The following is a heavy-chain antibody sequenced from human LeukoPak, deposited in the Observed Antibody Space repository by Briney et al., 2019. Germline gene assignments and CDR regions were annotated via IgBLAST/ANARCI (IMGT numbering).Heavy chain of an antibody. CDR1: GFTFSSYG. Sequence: GRSLRLSCAASGFTFSSYGMHWVRQAPGKGLEWVAVIWYGGSNKYYADSVKGRFTISRDNSKNTLYLQMNSLRAEDTAVYYCARSGAYYYDSSGYIYPLQHWGQGTLVTVSS. J-gene: IGHJ1*01. CDR3: ARSGAYYYDSSGYIYPLQH. V-gene: IGHV3-33*08. D-gene: IGHD3-22*01. CDR2: IWYGGSNK.